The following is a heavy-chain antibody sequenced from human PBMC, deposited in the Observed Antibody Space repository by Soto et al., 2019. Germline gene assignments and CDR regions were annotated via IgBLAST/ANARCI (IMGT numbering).Heavy chain of an antibody. CDR3: ARWGIAAAGADY. V-gene: IGHV4-34*01. J-gene: IGHJ4*02. CDR1: GGSFSGYY. Sequence: ETLSLTCAVYGGSFSGYYWSWIRQPPGKGLEWIGETNHSGSTNYNPSLKSRVTISVDTSKNQFSLKLSSVTAADTAVYYCARWGIAAAGADYWGQGTLVTVSS. CDR2: TNHSGST. D-gene: IGHD6-13*01.